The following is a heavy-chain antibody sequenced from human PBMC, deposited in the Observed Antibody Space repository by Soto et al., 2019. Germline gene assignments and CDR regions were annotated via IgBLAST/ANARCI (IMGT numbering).Heavy chain of an antibody. Sequence: ASVKVSCKASGYTFTSYAMHWVCQAPGRRLEWMGWINADNGNTKYSQKLQGRVTITRDTSASTAYMELSSLRSDDTAVYYCARYDHGIGAFDIWGQGTMVTVSS. CDR1: GYTFTSYA. J-gene: IGHJ3*02. V-gene: IGHV1-3*01. CDR2: INADNGNT. D-gene: IGHD2-8*01. CDR3: ARYDHGIGAFDI.